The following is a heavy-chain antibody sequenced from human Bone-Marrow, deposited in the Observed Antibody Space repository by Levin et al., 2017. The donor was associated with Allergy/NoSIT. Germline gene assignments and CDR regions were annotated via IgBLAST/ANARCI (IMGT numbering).Heavy chain of an antibody. J-gene: IGHJ3*02. CDR2: ISGSSNYI. Sequence: GGSLRLSCAASGFTFSTYSMSWVRQAPGKGLEWVSSISGSSNYIYYADSVKGRFTVSRDNAKNSLYLQLNSLRDEDTGIYYCVRCTSNTCYRLGAFGIWGQGTMVTVSS. CDR3: VRCTSNTCYRLGAFGI. V-gene: IGHV3-21*01. CDR1: GFTFSTYS. D-gene: IGHD2-2*01.